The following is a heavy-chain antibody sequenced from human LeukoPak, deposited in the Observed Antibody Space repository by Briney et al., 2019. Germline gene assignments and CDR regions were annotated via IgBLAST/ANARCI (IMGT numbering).Heavy chain of an antibody. CDR3: AKEVDCPSDCLFFHS. CDR2: IYSGGST. Sequence: GGSLRLSCAASGFTVSSNYMSWVRQAPGKGLEWVSVIYSGGSTYYADSVKGRFTISRDNSRNSVFLQMNSLRPEDTALYHCAKEVDCPSDCLFFHSWGQGTLVTVSS. V-gene: IGHV3-53*05. CDR1: GFTVSSNY. J-gene: IGHJ4*02. D-gene: IGHD2-21*02.